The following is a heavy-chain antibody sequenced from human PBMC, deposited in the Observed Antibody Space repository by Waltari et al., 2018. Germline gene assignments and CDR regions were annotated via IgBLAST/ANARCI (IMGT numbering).Heavy chain of an antibody. D-gene: IGHD5-12*01. Sequence: QVQLVQSGAEVKKPGASVKVSCKAAGYTFTSYAMHWVRTAPGQRLEWMGWINAGNGNTKYSQKFQGRVTITRDTSASTAYMELSSLRSEDTAVYYCARGMEMATTAPLDYWGQGTLVTVSS. V-gene: IGHV1-3*01. CDR1: GYTFTSYA. CDR2: INAGNGNT. CDR3: ARGMEMATTAPLDY. J-gene: IGHJ4*02.